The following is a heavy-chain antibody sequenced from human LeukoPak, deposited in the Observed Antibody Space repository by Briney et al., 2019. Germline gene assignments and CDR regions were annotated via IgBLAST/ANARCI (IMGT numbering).Heavy chain of an antibody. CDR2: IIPIFGTA. D-gene: IGHD5-12*01. CDR1: GGTFSSYA. J-gene: IGHJ6*02. CDR3: ARVGRIVATRGGSGMDV. V-gene: IGHV1-69*13. Sequence: SSVKVSCKASGGTFSSYAISWVRQAPGQVLDWMGGIIPIFGTANYAQKFQGRVTITADESKSTAYMELSSLRSEDTAVYYCARVGRIVATRGGSGMDVWGQGTTVTVSS.